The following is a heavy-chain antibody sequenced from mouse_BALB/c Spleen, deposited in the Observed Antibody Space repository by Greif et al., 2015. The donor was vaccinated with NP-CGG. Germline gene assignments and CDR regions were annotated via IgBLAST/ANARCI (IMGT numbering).Heavy chain of an antibody. Sequence: QVQLKESGPELVRPGVSAKISCKGSGYTFTDYAMHWVKQSHAKSLEWIGVISTYSGNTNYNQKFKGKATMTVDKSSSTAYMELARLTSEDSAIHYCARGKNYYAMDYWGQGTSVTVSS. V-gene: IGHV1-67*01. CDR1: GYTFTDYA. CDR3: ARGKNYYAMDY. J-gene: IGHJ4*01. CDR2: ISTYSGNT.